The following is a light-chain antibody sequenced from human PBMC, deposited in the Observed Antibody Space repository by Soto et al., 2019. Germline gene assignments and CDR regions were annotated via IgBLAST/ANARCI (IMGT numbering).Light chain of an antibody. V-gene: IGKV1-39*01. J-gene: IGKJ1*01. Sequence: DIQMTQSPSSVSASVGDRVTITCRASQSISSYLNWYQQKPGKAPKLLIYAASSLQSGVPSRFSGRGSGTDFTLTISSLQPEDFATYYCQQSYSTPWTFGQGTKVDIK. CDR1: QSISSY. CDR3: QQSYSTPWT. CDR2: AAS.